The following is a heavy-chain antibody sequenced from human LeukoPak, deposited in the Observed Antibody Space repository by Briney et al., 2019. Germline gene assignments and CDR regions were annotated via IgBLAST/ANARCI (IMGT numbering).Heavy chain of an antibody. CDR1: DSSFRSHD. CDR2: IASDGAS. D-gene: IGHD3-10*01. CDR3: AKGPNLGSGRAVDY. J-gene: IGHJ4*02. Sequence: PGGSLTLSCAASDSSFRSHDMSWVRQTLQKGLEWVSSIASDGASFYADSVRGRFTISRDTSQNILYLQMNSLRADDTAIYYCAKGPNLGSGRAVDYWGQGSLVTVSS. V-gene: IGHV3-23*01.